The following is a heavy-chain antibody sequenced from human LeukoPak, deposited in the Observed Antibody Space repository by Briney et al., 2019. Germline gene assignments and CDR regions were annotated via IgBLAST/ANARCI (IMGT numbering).Heavy chain of an antibody. Sequence: GGSLRLSCAASGFTFSTYAMHWVRQAPGKGLEWVAVISYDGSNKYYADSVKGRFTISRDNSKNTLYLQMNSLRAEDTAVYYCAKDRFGNYDILTGPLGYWGQGTLVTVSS. CDR1: GFTFSTYA. CDR2: ISYDGSNK. V-gene: IGHV3-30*18. CDR3: AKDRFGNYDILTGPLGY. J-gene: IGHJ4*02. D-gene: IGHD3-9*01.